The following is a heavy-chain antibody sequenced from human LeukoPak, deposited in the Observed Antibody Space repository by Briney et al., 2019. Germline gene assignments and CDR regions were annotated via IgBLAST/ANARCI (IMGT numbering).Heavy chain of an antibody. V-gene: IGHV3-30-3*01. CDR2: ISYDGSNK. Sequence: GGSLRLSCAASGFTFSSYAMHWVRQAPGKGLEWVAVISYDGSNKYYADSVKGRFTISRDNSKNTLYLQMNSLRAEDTAVYYCARSYGGSSGSRVDYWGQGTLVTVSS. D-gene: IGHD6-19*01. CDR1: GFTFSSYA. CDR3: ARSYGGSSGSRVDY. J-gene: IGHJ4*02.